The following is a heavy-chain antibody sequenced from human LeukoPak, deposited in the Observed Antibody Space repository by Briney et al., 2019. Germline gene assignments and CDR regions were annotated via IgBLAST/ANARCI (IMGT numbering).Heavy chain of an antibody. CDR2: INPNSGGT. Sequence: ASVKVSCKASGYTFTGYYMHWVRQAPGQGLEWMGWINPNSGGTNYAQRFQGRVTMTRDTSISTAYMELSRLRSDDTAVYYCARVRVVVMAFDIWGQGTMVTVSS. CDR1: GYTFTGYY. D-gene: IGHD3-22*01. V-gene: IGHV1-2*02. J-gene: IGHJ3*02. CDR3: ARVRVVVMAFDI.